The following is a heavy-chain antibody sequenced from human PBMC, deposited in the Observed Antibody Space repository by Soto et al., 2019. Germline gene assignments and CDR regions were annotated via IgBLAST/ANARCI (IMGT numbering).Heavy chain of an antibody. Sequence: QVQLQESGPGLVKPSETLSLTCTVSGGSISSYYWSWIRQPPGKGLEWIGYIYYSGSTNYNPSLKSRVTISVYTSKNQFSLKLSSVTAADTAVYYCARDERNEPYTWFDPWGQGTLVTVSS. CDR2: IYYSGST. CDR1: GGSISSYY. J-gene: IGHJ5*02. CDR3: ARDERNEPYTWFDP. D-gene: IGHD1-1*01. V-gene: IGHV4-59*01.